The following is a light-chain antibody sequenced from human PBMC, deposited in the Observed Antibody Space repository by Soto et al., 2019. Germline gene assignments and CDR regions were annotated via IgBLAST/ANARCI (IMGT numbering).Light chain of an antibody. Sequence: IQMTQSPSSLSASVGDTVTITCQASEDIIKYLNWYQQKPGKAPKLLIYDISHLEVGVPSRFSGSGSGTELTFAISSLQPEDSGTYYCQQYGNVPITFGGGNKVEIK. CDR3: QQYGNVPIT. CDR2: DIS. V-gene: IGKV1-33*01. J-gene: IGKJ4*01. CDR1: EDIIKY.